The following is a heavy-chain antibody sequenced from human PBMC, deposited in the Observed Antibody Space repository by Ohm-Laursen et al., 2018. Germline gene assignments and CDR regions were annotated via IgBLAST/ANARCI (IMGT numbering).Heavy chain of an antibody. D-gene: IGHD4-17*01. CDR2: IYYSGST. CDR3: ARGATSFTVTTYYFDY. CDR1: GGSVSSGSYY. V-gene: IGHV4-61*01. Sequence: GTLSLTCTVSGGSVSSGSYYWSWLRQPPGKGLEWFGYIYYSGSTNYNPSLKSRVTISVDTSKNQFSLKLSSVTAADTAVYYCARGATSFTVTTYYFDYWGQGTLVTVSS. J-gene: IGHJ4*02.